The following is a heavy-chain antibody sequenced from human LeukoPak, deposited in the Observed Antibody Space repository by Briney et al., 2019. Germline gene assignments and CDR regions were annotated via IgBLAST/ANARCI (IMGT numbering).Heavy chain of an antibody. V-gene: IGHV3-7*01. CDR1: GFIFSKYW. D-gene: IGHD2-15*01. J-gene: IGHJ3*01. CDR3: ARDQDVVVLLGIIAYDAFDL. CDR2: IRQDGGDI. Sequence: GGSLRLSCTASGFIFSKYWMTWLRQAPGKGLEWVANIRQDGGDIHYVDSVKGRFTISRDNGKNSLYLQMNSLRAEDTAVYYCARDQDVVVLLGIIAYDAFDLWGQGTMVTVSS.